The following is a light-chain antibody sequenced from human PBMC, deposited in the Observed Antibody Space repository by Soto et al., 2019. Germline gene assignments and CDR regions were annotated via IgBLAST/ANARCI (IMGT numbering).Light chain of an antibody. CDR1: QNISSY. J-gene: IGKJ1*01. V-gene: IGKV3-11*01. CDR2: DVS. Sequence: EIVLTQSPGTLSLSPGEIATLSCRASQNISSYLIWYQQKPGQAPRLLMYDVSNRATGIPARFSGSGSGTDFTLTISSLEPEDLAVYYCQQRSNWPRTFGQGTKVDI. CDR3: QQRSNWPRT.